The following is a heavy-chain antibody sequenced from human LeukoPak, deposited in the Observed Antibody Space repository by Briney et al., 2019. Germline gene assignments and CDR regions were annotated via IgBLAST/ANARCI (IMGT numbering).Heavy chain of an antibody. V-gene: IGHV1-8*01. D-gene: IGHD2-15*01. CDR2: MNPNSGNT. CDR3: ARGIRQPGPDCSGGSCYPKLRYFDY. J-gene: IGHJ4*02. Sequence: GASVKVSCKASGYTFTSYDINWVRQATGQGLEWMGWMNPNSGNTGYAQKFQGRVTMTRNTSISTAYMELSSLRSEDTAVYYCARGIRQPGPDCSGGSCYPKLRYFDYWGQGTLVTVSS. CDR1: GYTFTSYD.